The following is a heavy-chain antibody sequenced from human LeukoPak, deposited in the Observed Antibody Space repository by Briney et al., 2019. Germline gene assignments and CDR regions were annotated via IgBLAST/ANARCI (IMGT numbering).Heavy chain of an antibody. J-gene: IGHJ3*02. D-gene: IGHD3-3*01. Sequence: NPSETLSLTCAVSGGSISSSNWWSWVRQPPGKGLEWIGEIYHSGSTNYNPSLKSRVTISVDKSKNQFSLKLSSVTAADTAVYYCARVRPYDYPFDIWGQGTMVTVSS. V-gene: IGHV4-4*02. CDR3: ARVRPYDYPFDI. CDR2: IYHSGST. CDR1: GGSISSSNW.